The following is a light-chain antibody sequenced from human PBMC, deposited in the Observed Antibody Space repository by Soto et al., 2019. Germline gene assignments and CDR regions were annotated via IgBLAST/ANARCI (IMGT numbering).Light chain of an antibody. J-gene: IGKJ1*01. CDR3: QQYDTYWET. V-gene: IGKV1-5*03. CDR2: KAS. CDR1: QTISSW. Sequence: DIQMTQSPSTLSGSVGDRVTITCRASQTISSWLAWYQQKPGKAPKLLIYKASTLKSGVPSRFSGSGSGTEFTLTISGLQPDDSATYYCQQYDTYWETFGQGTKVDIK.